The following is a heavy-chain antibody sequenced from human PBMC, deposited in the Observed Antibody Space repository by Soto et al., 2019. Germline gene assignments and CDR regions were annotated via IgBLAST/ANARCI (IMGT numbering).Heavy chain of an antibody. D-gene: IGHD3-16*01. CDR2: ISSTGNTI. J-gene: IGHJ4*02. CDR1: GFIFRSYE. V-gene: IGHV3-48*03. Sequence: EVQLVESGGGLVQPGGSLRLSCTAAGFIFRSYEMNWVRQAPGKGLEWISYISSTGNTIYYADSVKGRFIISRDNAKKSLFLQMDSLRSEDTAVYFCARGLGEAYFDYWGQGTLVTVSP. CDR3: ARGLGEAYFDY.